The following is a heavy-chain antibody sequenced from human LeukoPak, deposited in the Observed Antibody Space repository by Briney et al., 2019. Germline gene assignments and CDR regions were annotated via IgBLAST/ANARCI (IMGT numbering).Heavy chain of an antibody. CDR2: IYYSGST. Sequence: KPSETLSLTCTVSGGSISSGDYYWRWIGQPPGKGLAWIGYIYYSGSTYYNPALKSRVTISVDTSKNQFSLKLSSVTAADTAVYYCARGLDYYGSGSPLFDYWGQGTLVTVSS. D-gene: IGHD3-10*01. J-gene: IGHJ4*02. CDR1: GGSISSGDYY. CDR3: ARGLDYYGSGSPLFDY. V-gene: IGHV4-30-4*01.